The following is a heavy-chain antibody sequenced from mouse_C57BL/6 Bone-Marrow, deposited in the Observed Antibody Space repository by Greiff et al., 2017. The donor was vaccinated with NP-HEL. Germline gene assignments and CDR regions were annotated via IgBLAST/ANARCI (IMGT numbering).Heavy chain of an antibody. Sequence: VQLQQSGAELVRPGASVTLSCKASGYTFTDYEMHWVKQTPVHGLEWIGAIDPETGGTASNQKFKGKAILTADKSSSTAYMELRSLTSEDSAVYYCTIGYDVGPFFDVWGTGTTVTVSS. D-gene: IGHD2-2*01. J-gene: IGHJ1*03. V-gene: IGHV1-15*01. CDR3: TIGYDVGPFFDV. CDR2: IDPETGGT. CDR1: GYTFTDYE.